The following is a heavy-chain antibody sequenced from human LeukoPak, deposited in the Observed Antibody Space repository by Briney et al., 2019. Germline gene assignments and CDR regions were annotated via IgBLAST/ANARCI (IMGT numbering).Heavy chain of an antibody. Sequence: GGSLRLSCAASGFTFSSYWMNWVRQAPGKGLEWVANIKQDGSEKYYVDSVKGRFTISRDNAKNSLYLQMNSLRAEDTAVYYCARSRVVPAAINFDWPERLRPHDYWGQGALVTVSS. D-gene: IGHD2-2*01. CDR1: GFTFSSYW. J-gene: IGHJ4*02. CDR3: ARSRVVPAAINFDWPERLRPHDY. CDR2: IKQDGSEK. V-gene: IGHV3-7*01.